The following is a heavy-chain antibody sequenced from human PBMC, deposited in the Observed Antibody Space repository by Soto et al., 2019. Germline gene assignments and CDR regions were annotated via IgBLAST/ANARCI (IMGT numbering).Heavy chain of an antibody. J-gene: IGHJ4*02. Sequence: SETLSLTCTVSGGSISSGGYFWSWVRQHPGKGPEWIGNIYYSGRTYYNPSLKSRVTISVDTSKNQFSLNLSSVTAADTAVYYCARFAKEENPKVGSWYYFDYWGQGTRVTSPQ. CDR3: ARFAKEENPKVGSWYYFDY. CDR1: GGSISSGGYF. V-gene: IGHV4-31*03. D-gene: IGHD6-13*01. CDR2: IYYSGRT.